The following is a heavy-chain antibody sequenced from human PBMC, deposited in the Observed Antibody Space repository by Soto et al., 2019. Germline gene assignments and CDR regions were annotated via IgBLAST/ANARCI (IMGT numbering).Heavy chain of an antibody. CDR2: ISSSSSYT. Sequence: GGSLRLSCAASGFTFSDYYMSWIRQAPGKGLEWVSYISSSSSYTNYADSVKGRFTISRDNAKNSLYLQMNSLRAEDTAVYYCARRLFITMARGDDGFGMDVWGQGTTVTVSS. V-gene: IGHV3-11*06. CDR3: ARRLFITMARGDDGFGMDV. J-gene: IGHJ6*02. D-gene: IGHD3-10*01. CDR1: GFTFSDYY.